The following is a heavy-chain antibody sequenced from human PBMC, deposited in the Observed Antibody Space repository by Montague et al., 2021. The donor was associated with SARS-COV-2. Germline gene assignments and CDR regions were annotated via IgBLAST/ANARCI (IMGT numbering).Heavy chain of an antibody. V-gene: IGHV4-61*01. CDR1: GGSISSGSYY. CDR3: ASVNTAEAY. Sequence: SETLSLTCTVSGGSISSGSYYWSWIRQPPGKGLEWIGCIYYSGSTYYNPSLKSRVTISVDTSKNQFSLKLSSVTAADTAVYYCASVNTAEAYWGQGTLVTVSS. J-gene: IGHJ4*02. CDR2: IYYSGST.